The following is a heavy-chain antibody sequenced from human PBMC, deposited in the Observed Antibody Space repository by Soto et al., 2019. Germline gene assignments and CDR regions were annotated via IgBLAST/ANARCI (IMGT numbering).Heavy chain of an antibody. V-gene: IGHV3-33*01. CDR1: GFTFSTYG. CDR3: ARDASKDCLGGSGGSCYLDY. Sequence: GGSLRLSCAASGFTFSTYGMHWVRQAPGKGLEWVAIIWYDGSNKHYADSVKGRFTISRDNSKNTLYLQMNSLRAEDTAVYYCARDASKDCLGGSGGSCYLDYWGQGTLVTVSS. J-gene: IGHJ4*02. CDR2: IWYDGSNK. D-gene: IGHD2-15*01.